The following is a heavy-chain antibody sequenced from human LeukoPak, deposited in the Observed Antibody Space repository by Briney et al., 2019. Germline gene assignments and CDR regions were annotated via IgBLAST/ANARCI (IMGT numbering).Heavy chain of an antibody. J-gene: IGHJ4*02. CDR1: GGTFSSYA. CDR3: ARDVGYYYDSSGYYLY. D-gene: IGHD3-22*01. Sequence: ASVKVSCKASGGTFSSYAISWVRQAPGQGLEWMGGIIPIFGIANYAQKFQGRVTITADESTSTAYMELSSLRAEDAAVYYCARDVGYYYDSSGYYLYWGQGTLVTVSS. V-gene: IGHV1-69*13. CDR2: IIPIFGIA.